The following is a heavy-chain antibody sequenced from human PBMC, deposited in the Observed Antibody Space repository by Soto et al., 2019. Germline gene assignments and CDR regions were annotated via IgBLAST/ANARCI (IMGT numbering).Heavy chain of an antibody. Sequence: QVQLVQSGAEVKKPGSSVKVSCKASGGTFSSYTISWVRQAPGQGLEWMGRIIPILGIANYAQKFQGRVTITADKSTSTAYMELSSLRSEDTVVYYCATALRWLTFDYWGQGTLLTVSS. CDR2: IIPILGIA. CDR1: GGTFSSYT. CDR3: ATALRWLTFDY. J-gene: IGHJ4*02. V-gene: IGHV1-69*02. D-gene: IGHD5-12*01.